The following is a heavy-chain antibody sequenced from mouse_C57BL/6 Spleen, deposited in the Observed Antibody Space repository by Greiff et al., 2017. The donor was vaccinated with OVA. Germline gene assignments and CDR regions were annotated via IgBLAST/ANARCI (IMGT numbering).Heavy chain of an antibody. CDR1: GYSITSGYY. D-gene: IGHD1-1*01. V-gene: IGHV3-6*01. Sequence: DVKLQESGPGLVKPSQSLSLTCSVTGYSITSGYYWNWIRQFPGNKLEWMGYISYDGSNNYNPSLKNRISITRDTSKNQFFLKLNSVTTEDTATYYCAREGDGSSSYYAMDYWGQGTSVTVSS. CDR2: ISYDGSN. CDR3: AREGDGSSSYYAMDY. J-gene: IGHJ4*01.